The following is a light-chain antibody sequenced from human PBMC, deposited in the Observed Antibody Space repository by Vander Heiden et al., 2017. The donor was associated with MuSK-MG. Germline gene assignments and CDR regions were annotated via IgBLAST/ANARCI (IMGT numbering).Light chain of an antibody. Sequence: YELTQPPSVSVSPGQTASITCSGDKLGDKYACWYQQKPGQSPVLVIYQDSKRPSGIPERFSGSNSGNTATLTISGTQAMDEADYYCQAWDSSTEVFGGGTKLTVL. J-gene: IGLJ2*01. CDR2: QDS. V-gene: IGLV3-1*01. CDR3: QAWDSSTEV. CDR1: KLGDKY.